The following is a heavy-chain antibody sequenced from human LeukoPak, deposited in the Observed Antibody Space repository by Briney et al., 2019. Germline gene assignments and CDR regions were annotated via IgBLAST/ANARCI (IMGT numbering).Heavy chain of an antibody. D-gene: IGHD6-19*01. CDR3: ARALSGYSSGWGGTLFDY. CDR2: IIPIFGTA. V-gene: IGHV1-69*13. Sequence: SVKVSCKTSGYTFSGYNMYWLRQAPGQGLEWMGGIIPIFGTANYAQKFQGRVTITADESTSTAYMELSSLRSEDTAVYYCARALSGYSSGWGGTLFDYWGQGTLVTVSS. CDR1: GYTFSGYN. J-gene: IGHJ4*02.